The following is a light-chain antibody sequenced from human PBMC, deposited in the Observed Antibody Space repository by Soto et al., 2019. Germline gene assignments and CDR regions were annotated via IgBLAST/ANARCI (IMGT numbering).Light chain of an antibody. CDR1: SSDVGGYNF. Sequence: QPVLTQPRSVSGSPGQSVTISCTGTSSDVGGYNFVSWYQQHPGKVPKLMIYDVTKRPSGVPNRFSGSKSGDTASLTISGLQAEDEADYYCCSYAGSYTLYVFGTGTKLTVL. CDR2: DVT. CDR3: CSYAGSYTLYV. J-gene: IGLJ1*01. V-gene: IGLV2-11*01.